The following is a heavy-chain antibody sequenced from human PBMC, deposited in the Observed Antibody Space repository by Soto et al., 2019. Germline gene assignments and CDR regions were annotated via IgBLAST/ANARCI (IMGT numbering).Heavy chain of an antibody. CDR3: VQGRYPTMATPLDH. D-gene: IGHD1-1*01. CDR2: ISWDSGTI. V-gene: IGHV3-9*01. J-gene: IGHJ5*02. CDR1: GFTFDNCG. Sequence: GGSLRLSCGASGFTFDNCGMHWGRQAPGKGLEWVSGISWDSGTIGYADSVKGRFTIFRDDAKNSLYLQMNSLRREDTALYYCVQGRYPTMATPLDHWGQGTLVTVSS.